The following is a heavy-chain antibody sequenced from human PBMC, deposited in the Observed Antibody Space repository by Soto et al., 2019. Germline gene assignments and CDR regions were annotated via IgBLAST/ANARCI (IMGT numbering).Heavy chain of an antibody. V-gene: IGHV5-10-1*01. D-gene: IGHD2-21*02. Sequence: GESLKISCKGSGYSFTSYWISWVRQMPGKGLEWMGRIDPSDSYTNYSPSFQGHVTISADKSISTAYLQWSSLKASDTAMYYCARLGDCGGDCYYPYYYYGMDVWGQGTTVTVSS. CDR1: GYSFTSYW. CDR3: ARLGDCGGDCYYPYYYYGMDV. J-gene: IGHJ6*02. CDR2: IDPSDSYT.